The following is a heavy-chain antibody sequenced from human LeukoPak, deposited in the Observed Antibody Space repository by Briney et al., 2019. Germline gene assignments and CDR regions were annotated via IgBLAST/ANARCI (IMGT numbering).Heavy chain of an antibody. J-gene: IGHJ4*02. Sequence: SETLSLTCNVSGDSMRNYYWNWIRQTPGKGLEWIGHLYSGSTSTTYNPSLTSRVIISLDAPKNQFSLKLSSVTAVDTAVYYCARLIPVAGPSWVDYWGQGTLVTVSS. V-gene: IGHV4-59*12. CDR3: ARLIPVAGPSWVDY. D-gene: IGHD6-19*01. CDR2: LYSGST. CDR1: GDSMRNYY.